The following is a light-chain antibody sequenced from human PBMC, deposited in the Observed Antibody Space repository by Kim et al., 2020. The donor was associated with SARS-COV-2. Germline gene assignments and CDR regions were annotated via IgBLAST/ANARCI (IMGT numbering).Light chain of an antibody. CDR1: TSDFGGYNY. Sequence: QSVLTQPASVSGSPGQSITISCTGTTSDFGGYNYVSWYQEHPGKAPKLMIYEVSDRPPGVSNRFSGSKSGNTASLTISGLQAEDEAEYYCSSYTSTSTLVFGTGTKVTVL. J-gene: IGLJ1*01. V-gene: IGLV2-14*01. CDR3: SSYTSTSTLV. CDR2: EVS.